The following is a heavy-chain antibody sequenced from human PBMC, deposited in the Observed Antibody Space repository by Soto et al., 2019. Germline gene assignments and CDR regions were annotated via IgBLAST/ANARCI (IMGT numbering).Heavy chain of an antibody. V-gene: IGHV1-3*01. D-gene: IGHD1-26*01. J-gene: IGHJ6*01. Sequence: QVQLVQSGPEVKKPGASVKVSCEASGYTLSTYSMHWVRQAPGQRLEWMGWINGGNDNTKYSQKFQGRVTITWDTSANTAYMELSGLRSEDTAVYYCARAFSGALGAYSYGMDVW. CDR2: INGGNDNT. CDR1: GYTLSTYS. CDR3: ARAFSGALGAYSYGMDV.